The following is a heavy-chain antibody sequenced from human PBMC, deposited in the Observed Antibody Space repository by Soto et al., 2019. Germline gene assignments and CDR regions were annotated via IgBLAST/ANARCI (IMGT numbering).Heavy chain of an antibody. CDR3: ASGSSSNVFDY. Sequence: GGSLRLSCAASGFTVSSYWMHWVRQAPGKGLEWVSRITPDGSYTSYADSVKGRFTISRDNRKNTLYLQMNSLRVEDTAIYYCASGSSSNVFDYWGQGTLVTVSS. V-gene: IGHV3-74*01. J-gene: IGHJ4*02. D-gene: IGHD6-6*01. CDR1: GFTVSSYW. CDR2: ITPDGSYT.